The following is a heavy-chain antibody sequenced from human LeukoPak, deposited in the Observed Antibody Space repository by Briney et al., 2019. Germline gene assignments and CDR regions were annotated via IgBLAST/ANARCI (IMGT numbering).Heavy chain of an antibody. J-gene: IGHJ3*02. Sequence: GGYLRLSCAASGFTFSSYWMSWVRQAPGKGLEWVANIKQDGSEKYYVDSVKGRFTISRDNAKNSLYLQMNSLRAEDTAVYYCARESVVAGTDDAFDIWGQGTMVTVSS. V-gene: IGHV3-7*01. CDR1: GFTFSSYW. CDR3: ARESVVAGTDDAFDI. D-gene: IGHD6-19*01. CDR2: IKQDGSEK.